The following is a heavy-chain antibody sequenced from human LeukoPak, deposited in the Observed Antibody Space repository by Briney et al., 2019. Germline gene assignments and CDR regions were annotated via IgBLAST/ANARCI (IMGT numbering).Heavy chain of an antibody. CDR1: GVTFSSYG. D-gene: IGHD1-26*01. Sequence: GGSLRLSCVASGVTFSSYGMHWVRQAPGKGLEWVAFIRSDGSNEYYIDSVKGRFTLSRDNSKNTLYLQMNSLRAEDTAVYYCASPGGLPAPIDSWGQGTLVTVSS. J-gene: IGHJ4*02. V-gene: IGHV3-30*02. CDR2: IRSDGSNE. CDR3: ASPGGLPAPIDS.